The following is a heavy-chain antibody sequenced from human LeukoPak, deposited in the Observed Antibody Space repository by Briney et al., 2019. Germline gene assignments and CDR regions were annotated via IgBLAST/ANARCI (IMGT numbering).Heavy chain of an antibody. CDR1: GFTFSSYD. D-gene: IGHD1-20*01. CDR3: AKGHTAMITQDY. CDR2: ISYEGSSK. J-gene: IGHJ4*02. V-gene: IGHV3-30*18. Sequence: GRSLRLSCAVSGFTFSSYDMHWVRQAPGKGLEWVAVISYEGSSKCYADSVKGRFTISRDNSKNTLYLQMNSLRAEDTAVYYCAKGHTAMITQDYWGQGTLVTVSS.